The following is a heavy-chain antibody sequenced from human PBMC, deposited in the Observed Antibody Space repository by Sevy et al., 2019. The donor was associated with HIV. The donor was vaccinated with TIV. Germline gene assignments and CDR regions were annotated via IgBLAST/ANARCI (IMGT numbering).Heavy chain of an antibody. V-gene: IGHV3-33*01. CDR3: ARAQREPAAIWVSMDV. CDR2: IWYDGSNK. Sequence: GGSLRLSCAASGFTFSSYGMHWVRQAPGKGLEWVAVIWYDGSNKYYADSLKGRFTISRDNSKNMLYLQMNSLRAEDTAVYYCARAQREPAAIWVSMDVWGQGTTVSVSS. J-gene: IGHJ6*02. CDR1: GFTFSSYG. D-gene: IGHD2-2*01.